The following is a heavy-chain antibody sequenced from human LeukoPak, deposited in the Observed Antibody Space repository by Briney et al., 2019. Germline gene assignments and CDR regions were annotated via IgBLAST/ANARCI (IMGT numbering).Heavy chain of an antibody. CDR3: ARERGYCSDANCYGADS. J-gene: IGHJ4*02. D-gene: IGHD2-2*01. V-gene: IGHV1-46*04. Sequence: ASVKVSCKASGYTFTRYYMHWVRQAPGQGLEWMGIINPSGGSTSYAQKLQGRATMTRDTSTSTVYMELSSLRSEDTAVYYCARERGYCSDANCYGADSWGQGTLVTVSS. CDR2: INPSGGST. CDR1: GYTFTRYY.